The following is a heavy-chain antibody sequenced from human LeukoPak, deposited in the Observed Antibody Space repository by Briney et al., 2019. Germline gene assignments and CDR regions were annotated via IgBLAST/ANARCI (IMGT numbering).Heavy chain of an antibody. Sequence: GGSLRLSCAASGFTFSSYWMHWVRQAPGKGLVWVSRINSDGSTTTYADSVKGRFTISRDNAKNTLYLQMNSLRAEDTAVYYCAREREVWLLVDCWGQGTLVTVSS. D-gene: IGHD5-12*01. CDR1: GFTFSSYW. V-gene: IGHV3-74*01. CDR2: INSDGSTT. J-gene: IGHJ4*02. CDR3: AREREVWLLVDC.